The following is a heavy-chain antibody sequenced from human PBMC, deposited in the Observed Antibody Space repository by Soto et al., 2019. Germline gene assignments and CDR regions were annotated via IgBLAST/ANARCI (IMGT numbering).Heavy chain of an antibody. D-gene: IGHD4-4*01. J-gene: IGHJ6*02. V-gene: IGHV5-51*01. CDR2: IYPGDSDT. CDR1: GYSFTSYW. Sequence: GASLKISCKGSGYSFTSYWIGWVRQMPWKGLEWMGIIYPGDSDTRYSPSFQDQVTIPADKSISTAYLQWSSLKASDTVHYYCPRHGGNTTCYYHHGMYGWGRGTTVTVAS. CDR3: PRHGGNTTCYYHHGMYG.